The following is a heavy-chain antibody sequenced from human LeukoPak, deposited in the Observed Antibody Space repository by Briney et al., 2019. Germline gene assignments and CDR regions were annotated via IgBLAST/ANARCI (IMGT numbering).Heavy chain of an antibody. V-gene: IGHV1-24*01. CDR2: FDPEDGET. CDR3: ATARYYYDSSGYYFPPDFDY. J-gene: IGHJ4*02. D-gene: IGHD3-22*01. CDR1: GYTLTELS. Sequence: ASVKVSCKVSGYTLTELSMHWVRQAPGKGLEWRGGFDPEDGETIYAQKFQGRVTMTEDTSTDTAYMELSSLRSEDTAVYYCATARYYYDSSGYYFPPDFDYWGQGTLVTVSS.